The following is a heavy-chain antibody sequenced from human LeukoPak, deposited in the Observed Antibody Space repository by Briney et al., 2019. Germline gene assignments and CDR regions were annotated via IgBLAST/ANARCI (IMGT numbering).Heavy chain of an antibody. CDR1: GYTFTGYY. V-gene: IGHV1-2*06. CDR2: INPNSGGT. CDR3: ARDRGELGDEGWFDP. D-gene: IGHD7-27*01. Sequence: GASVKVSCKASGYTFTGYYMHWVRQAPGQGLEWMGRINPNSGGTNYAQKFQGRVTMTRDMSTSTAYMELSRLRSDDTAVYYCARDRGELGDEGWFDPWGQGTLVTVSS. J-gene: IGHJ5*02.